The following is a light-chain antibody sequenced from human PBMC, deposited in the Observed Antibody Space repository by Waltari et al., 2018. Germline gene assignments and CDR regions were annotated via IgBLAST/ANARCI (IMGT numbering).Light chain of an antibody. CDR1: QSVSSN. Sequence: EIVMTQSPATLSVSPGERASLACRASQSVSSNLAWYQQKPGQAPRPLIYGASTRVSGIPARFSGSGSGTEFTLTIISLQSEDFAVYYCQQYNNWPPQYTFGQGTKLEIK. CDR2: GAS. J-gene: IGKJ2*01. CDR3: QQYNNWPPQYT. V-gene: IGKV3-15*01.